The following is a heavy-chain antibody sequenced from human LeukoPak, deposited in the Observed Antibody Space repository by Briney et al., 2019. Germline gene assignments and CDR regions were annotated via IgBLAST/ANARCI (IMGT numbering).Heavy chain of an antibody. V-gene: IGHV1-46*01. Sequence: ASVKVSCKASGYSFTNYYMNWVREAPGQGLEWMGVIDPTGGGTGYAQKFQARVTMTRDTSTSTVFMELSSLRSEDTALYYCARKMTTGVIDYWGQGTLVTVSS. CDR2: IDPTGGGT. J-gene: IGHJ4*02. D-gene: IGHD5-24*01. CDR3: ARKMTTGVIDY. CDR1: GYSFTNYY.